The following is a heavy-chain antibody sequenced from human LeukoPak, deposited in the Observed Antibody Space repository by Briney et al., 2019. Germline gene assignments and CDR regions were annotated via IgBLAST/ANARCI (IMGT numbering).Heavy chain of an antibody. Sequence: GGSLRLSCAVSGFTFSSYGMHWDRQAPGKGLEWVAFIRYDGSNKYYADSVKGRFTISRDNSKNTLYLQMNSLRAEDTAVYYCAKIGIGYCSGGSCYPSDYWGQGTLVTVSS. J-gene: IGHJ4*02. CDR2: IRYDGSNK. CDR1: GFTFSSYG. D-gene: IGHD2-15*01. V-gene: IGHV3-30*02. CDR3: AKIGIGYCSGGSCYPSDY.